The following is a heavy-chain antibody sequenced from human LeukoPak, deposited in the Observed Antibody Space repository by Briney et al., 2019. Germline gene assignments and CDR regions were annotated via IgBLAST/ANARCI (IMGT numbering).Heavy chain of an antibody. V-gene: IGHV3-30*18. D-gene: IGHD6-6*01. Sequence: GGSLRLSCAASGFTFSSYGMHWVRQAPGKGLEWVAVISYDGSNKYYADSVKGRFTISRDNSKNTLYLQMNSLRAEDTAVYYCAKAQLAYYYYYMDVWGKGTTVTVSS. J-gene: IGHJ6*03. CDR2: ISYDGSNK. CDR1: GFTFSSYG. CDR3: AKAQLAYYYYYMDV.